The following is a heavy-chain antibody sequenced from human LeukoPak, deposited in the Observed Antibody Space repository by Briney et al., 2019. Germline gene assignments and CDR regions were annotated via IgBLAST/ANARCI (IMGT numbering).Heavy chain of an antibody. D-gene: IGHD4-17*01. CDR1: GGSISSYY. CDR3: AAGETYFYGPAHDSAFDGFDM. Sequence: SETLSLTCTVSGGSISSYYWSWIRQPPGKGLEWIGYIYYSGSTNYNPSLKSRVTISVDTSKNQFSLKLSSVTAADTAVYYCAAGETYFYGPAHDSAFDGFDMWGQGTLVTVSA. CDR2: IYYSGST. J-gene: IGHJ3*02. V-gene: IGHV4-59*01.